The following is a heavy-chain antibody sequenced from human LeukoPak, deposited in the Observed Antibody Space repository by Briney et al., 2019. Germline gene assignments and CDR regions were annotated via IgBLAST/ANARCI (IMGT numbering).Heavy chain of an antibody. J-gene: IGHJ4*02. Sequence: SETLSLTCTVSGGSISSYYWSWIRQPPGKGLEWIGEINHSGSTNYNPSLKSRVTISVDTSKNQFSLKLSSVTAADTAVYYCARVPHWNNQKAFDYWGQGTLVTVSS. CDR2: INHSGST. D-gene: IGHD1/OR15-1a*01. CDR1: GGSISSYY. CDR3: ARVPHWNNQKAFDY. V-gene: IGHV4-34*01.